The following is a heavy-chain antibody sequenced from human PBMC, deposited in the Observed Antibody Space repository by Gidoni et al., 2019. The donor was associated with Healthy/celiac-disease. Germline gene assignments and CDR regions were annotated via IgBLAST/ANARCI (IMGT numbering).Heavy chain of an antibody. V-gene: IGHV3-23*01. CDR2: ISGSGGST. D-gene: IGHD6-19*01. CDR1: GFTFSSYA. Sequence: EVQLLESGGGLVQPGGSLILPCAAYGFTFSSYAMSWVRQAPGKGLEWVAAISGSGGSTYYADSVKGRFTISRDNSKNTLYLQMNSLRAEDTAVYYCAKGPRIAVDPSGCDYWGQGTLVTVSS. J-gene: IGHJ4*02. CDR3: AKGPRIAVDPSGCDY.